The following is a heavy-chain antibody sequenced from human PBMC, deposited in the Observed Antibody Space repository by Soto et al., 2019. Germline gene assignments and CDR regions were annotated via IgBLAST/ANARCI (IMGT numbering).Heavy chain of an antibody. CDR1: GFTVSSNY. Sequence: GGSLRLSCAASGFTVSSNYMSWVRQAPGKGLEWVSVIYSGGSTYYADCVKGRFTISRDNSKNTLYIQMNSLRAEDTAVYYCARVSTGFYDAFDIWGQGTMVTVSS. CDR2: IYSGGST. V-gene: IGHV3-53*01. D-gene: IGHD6-25*01. J-gene: IGHJ3*02. CDR3: ARVSTGFYDAFDI.